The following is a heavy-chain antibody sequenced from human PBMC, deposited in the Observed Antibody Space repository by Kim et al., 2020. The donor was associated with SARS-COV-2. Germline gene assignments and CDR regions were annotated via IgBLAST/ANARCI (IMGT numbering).Heavy chain of an antibody. V-gene: IGHV3-64D*06. D-gene: IGHD1-26*01. Sequence: KGRLTISRDNSKNTLYLQMSSLRAEDTAVYYCVKDPPQRGSYILRGYFDYWGQGTLVTVSS. CDR3: VKDPPQRGSYILRGYFDY. J-gene: IGHJ4*02.